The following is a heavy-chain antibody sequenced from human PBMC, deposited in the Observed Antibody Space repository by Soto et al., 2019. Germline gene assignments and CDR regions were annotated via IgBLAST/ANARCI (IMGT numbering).Heavy chain of an antibody. V-gene: IGHV3-9*01. CDR3: LKEMLQTDTFDM. J-gene: IGHJ3*02. CDR1: GFIFDDFA. Sequence: EVQLVESGGGLVQSGRSLRLSCAASGFIFDDFAMHWVRQAPGKGLEWVSVISWNSGKIEYADSVRGQFIISRDNANNSLYLQMYSLRPEDTAMYYCLKEMLQTDTFDMWGQGTMVTGSS. D-gene: IGHD3-16*01. CDR2: ISWNSGKI.